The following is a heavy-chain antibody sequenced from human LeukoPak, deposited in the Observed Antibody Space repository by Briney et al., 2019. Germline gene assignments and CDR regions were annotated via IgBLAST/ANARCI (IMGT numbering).Heavy chain of an antibody. Sequence: ASVKVSCKASGYTFTGYYMHWVRQAPGQGLEWMGWINPNSGGTNYAQKFQGRVTMTRDTSISTAYMELSRLRSDDTAVYYCARDMGSSSWSNFDYWGQGTLVTVSS. D-gene: IGHD6-13*01. J-gene: IGHJ4*02. V-gene: IGHV1-2*02. CDR3: ARDMGSSSWSNFDY. CDR2: INPNSGGT. CDR1: GYTFTGYY.